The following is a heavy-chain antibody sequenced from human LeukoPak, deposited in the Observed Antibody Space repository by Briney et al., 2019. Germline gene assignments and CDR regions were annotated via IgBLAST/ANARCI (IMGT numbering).Heavy chain of an antibody. V-gene: IGHV1-2*02. CDR2: INPNSGGT. Sequence: ASVKVSCKASGYTFTGYYMHWVRQAPGQGLEWMGWINPNSGGTNYAQKFQGRVTITRDTSISTAYMELSRLRSDDTAVYYCARGMHYYDSSFDYWGQGTLVTVSS. J-gene: IGHJ4*02. CDR3: ARGMHYYDSSFDY. CDR1: GYTFTGYY. D-gene: IGHD3-22*01.